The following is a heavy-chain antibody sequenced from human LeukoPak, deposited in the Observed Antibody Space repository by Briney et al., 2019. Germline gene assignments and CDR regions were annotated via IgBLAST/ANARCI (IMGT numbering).Heavy chain of an antibody. CDR2: IWYDGSNK. CDR3: ARDGYCSSTSCAPGDY. D-gene: IGHD2-2*03. CDR1: GFTFSSYG. Sequence: GGSLRLSCAASGFTFSSYGMHWVRQAPGKGLEWVAVIWYDGSNKYYADSVKGRFTISRDNSKNTLYLQMNSLRAEDTAVYYCARDGYCSSTSCAPGDYWGRGTLVTVSS. J-gene: IGHJ4*02. V-gene: IGHV3-33*01.